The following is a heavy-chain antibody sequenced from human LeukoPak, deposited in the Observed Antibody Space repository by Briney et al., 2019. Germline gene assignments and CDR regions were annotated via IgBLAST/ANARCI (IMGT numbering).Heavy chain of an antibody. Sequence: ASVKVSCKASGYTFTTYGFSWVRQAPGQGLEWMGWINPNSGGTNYAQKFQGRVTMTRDTSISTAYMELSRLRSDDTAVYYCATRKTGTEYFQHWGQGTLVTVSS. CDR2: INPNSGGT. V-gene: IGHV1-2*02. D-gene: IGHD1-1*01. CDR1: GYTFTTYG. J-gene: IGHJ1*01. CDR3: ATRKTGTEYFQH.